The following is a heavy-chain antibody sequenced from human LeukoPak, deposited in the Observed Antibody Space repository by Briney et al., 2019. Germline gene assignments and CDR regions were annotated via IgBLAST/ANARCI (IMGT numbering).Heavy chain of an antibody. CDR3: ARKGPTAGWFGELSDLYYFDY. Sequence: SETLSLTCAVYGGSFSGYYWSWIRQPPGKGLEWIGEINHSGSTSYNPSLKSRVTISVDTSKNQFSLKLSSVTAADTAVYYCARKGPTAGWFGELSDLYYFDYWGQGTLVTVSS. CDR1: GGSFSGYY. V-gene: IGHV4-34*01. D-gene: IGHD3-10*01. CDR2: INHSGST. J-gene: IGHJ4*02.